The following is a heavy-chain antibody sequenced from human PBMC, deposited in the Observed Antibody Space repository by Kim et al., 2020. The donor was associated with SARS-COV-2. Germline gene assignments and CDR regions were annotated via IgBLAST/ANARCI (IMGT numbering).Heavy chain of an antibody. CDR3: APLHFYSSAH. J-gene: IGHJ4*02. CDR1: GLNFYIQY. D-gene: IGHD6-19*01. CDR2: IGGSDGVV. Sequence: GGSLRLSCAASGLNFYIQYMTWIRQAPGKGLEWVSFIGGSDGVVSYADSVRGRFTISRDNARNTVYLQMNSLRVEDTAGYYCAPLHFYSSAHWGQGTLVT. V-gene: IGHV3-11*04.